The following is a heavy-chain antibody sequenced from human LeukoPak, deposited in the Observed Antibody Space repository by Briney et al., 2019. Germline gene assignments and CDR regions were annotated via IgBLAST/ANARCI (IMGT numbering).Heavy chain of an antibody. J-gene: IGHJ4*02. CDR3: ARSREVYGGYVLYYFDY. V-gene: IGHV4-31*03. Sequence: SETLSLTCTVSGGSISSGGYYWSWIRQHPGKGLEWIGYIYYSGSTYYNPSLKSRVTISVDTSKNQFSLKLSSVTAADTAVYYCARSREVYGGYVLYYFDYWGQGTLVTVSS. CDR1: GGSISSGGYY. CDR2: IYYSGST. D-gene: IGHD5-12*01.